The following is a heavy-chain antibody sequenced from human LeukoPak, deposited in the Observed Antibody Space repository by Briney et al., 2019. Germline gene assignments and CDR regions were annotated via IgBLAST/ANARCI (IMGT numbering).Heavy chain of an antibody. CDR3: ARSRGPPRYYYGMDV. D-gene: IGHD3-10*01. CDR2: IDPSYSYT. J-gene: IGHJ6*04. CDR1: GYSFTSYW. V-gene: IGHV5-10-1*01. Sequence: GDSLKISGKGSGYSFTSYWISWVRQMPGKGLEGMGRIDPSYSYTNHRPSFQGHVPISADKSISPAYLQWSSLKASDTAMYCCARSRGPPRYYYGMDVWGKGTTVTVSS.